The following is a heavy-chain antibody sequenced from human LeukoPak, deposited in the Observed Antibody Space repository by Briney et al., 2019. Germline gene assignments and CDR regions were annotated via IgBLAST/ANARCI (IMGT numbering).Heavy chain of an antibody. CDR1: GFTVSKNY. D-gene: IGHD3-10*01. CDR2: IYSAGKT. J-gene: IGHJ4*02. Sequence: GGSLRLSCAASGFTVSKNYMSWVRQAPGKGLEWVSVIYSAGKTFYADSVKGRFTISRDNSKNSLYLEMNSLRAEDTAVYYCAGSSHLGFVELFGALDYWGQGTLVTVSS. CDR3: AGSSHLGFVELFGALDY. V-gene: IGHV3-53*01.